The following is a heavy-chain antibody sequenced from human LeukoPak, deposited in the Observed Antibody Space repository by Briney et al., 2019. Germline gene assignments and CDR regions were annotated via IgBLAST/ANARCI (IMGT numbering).Heavy chain of an antibody. V-gene: IGHV4-34*01. CDR1: GFTFSNYW. J-gene: IGHJ3*01. CDR3: ARGRRPQGRYFDWLSDTFDL. D-gene: IGHD3-9*01. Sequence: GSLRLSCAASGFTFSNYWMHWVRQPPGKGLEWIGEIDHSGSTNYNPSLKSRLTISVDTSKNQFSLKLSSVTAADTAVYYCARGRRPQGRYFDWLSDTFDLWGQGTMVTVSS. CDR2: IDHSGST.